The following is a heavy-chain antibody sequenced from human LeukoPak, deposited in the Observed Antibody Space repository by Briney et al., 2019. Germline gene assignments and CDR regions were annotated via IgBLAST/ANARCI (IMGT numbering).Heavy chain of an antibody. D-gene: IGHD3-10*01. Sequence: GGSLRLSCAASGFTFSDYYMSWIRQAPGKGLEWVSYISGSGSTIYYADSVKGRFTISRDNAKNSLYLQMNSLRAEDTAVYYCARGKSPRGHYYYYMDVWGKGTTVTVSS. CDR3: ARGKSPRGHYYYYMDV. V-gene: IGHV3-11*04. CDR1: GFTFSDYY. CDR2: ISGSGSTI. J-gene: IGHJ6*03.